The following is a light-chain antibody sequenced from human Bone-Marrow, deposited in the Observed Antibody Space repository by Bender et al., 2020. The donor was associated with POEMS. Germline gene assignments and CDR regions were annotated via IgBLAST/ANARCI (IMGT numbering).Light chain of an antibody. CDR3: SAWDDSLSGWV. CDR2: YDD. J-gene: IGLJ3*02. CDR1: SSNIGNHG. Sequence: QSVVTQPPSLSEAPRQRVTISCSGSSSNIGNHGVNWYQQLPGEAPKLLIYYDDLLTPGVSDRFSASKSGTSASLAISELKSEDEALDYGSAWDDSLSGWVFGGGTKLTVL. V-gene: IGLV1-36*01.